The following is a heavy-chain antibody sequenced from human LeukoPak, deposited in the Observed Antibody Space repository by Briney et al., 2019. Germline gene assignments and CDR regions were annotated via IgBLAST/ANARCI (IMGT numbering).Heavy chain of an antibody. V-gene: IGHV3-23*01. Sequence: GGSLRLSCAASGFTFSSYAMSWVRQAPGKGLEWVSAISGSGGSTYYADSVKGRFTISRDNSKNTLYLQVNSLRAEDTAVYYCARWLLLSRYFDYWGQGTLVTVSS. CDR3: ARWLLLSRYFDY. CDR1: GFTFSSYA. CDR2: ISGSGGST. J-gene: IGHJ4*02. D-gene: IGHD3-22*01.